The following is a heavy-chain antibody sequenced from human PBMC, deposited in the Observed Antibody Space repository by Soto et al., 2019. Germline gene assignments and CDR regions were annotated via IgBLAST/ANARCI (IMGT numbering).Heavy chain of an antibody. V-gene: IGHV3-48*02. D-gene: IGHD3-3*01. CDR1: GSDFSTYS. CDR3: ARLYYDYG. CDR2: VSLDSDSI. J-gene: IGHJ6*02. Sequence: PGGSLRLSCRASGSDFSTYSMNWVRQAPGQGLEWIAYVSLDSDSIQYADSVKGRFTISRDDAENSLYLPMDSLRDEDTATYYCARLYYDYGWGQGTRVTVAS.